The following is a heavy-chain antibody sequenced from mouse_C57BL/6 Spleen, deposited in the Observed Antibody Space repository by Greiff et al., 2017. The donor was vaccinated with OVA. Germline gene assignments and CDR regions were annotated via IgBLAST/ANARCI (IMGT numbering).Heavy chain of an antibody. D-gene: IGHD1-1*01. Sequence: QVQLKQPGAELVKPGASVKMSCKASGYTFTSYWITWVKQRPGQGLEWIGDIYPGSGSTNYNEKFKSKATLTVDTSSSTAYMQLSSLTSEDSAVYYCARYYYGSSSYWYFDVWGTGTTVTVSS. CDR3: ARYYYGSSSYWYFDV. V-gene: IGHV1-55*01. J-gene: IGHJ1*03. CDR1: GYTFTSYW. CDR2: IYPGSGST.